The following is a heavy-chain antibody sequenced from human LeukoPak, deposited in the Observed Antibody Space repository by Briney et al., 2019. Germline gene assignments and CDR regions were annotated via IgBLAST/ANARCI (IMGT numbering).Heavy chain of an antibody. V-gene: IGHV1-3*01. CDR1: GYTFTSYA. Sequence: GASVKVSCKASGYTFTSYAMHWVRQAPGQRLEWMGWINAGNGNTKYSQKFQGRVTITRDTSASTAYMELSSLRSEDTAVYYCARALSGGSYVVNPGDYWYFDLWGRGTLVTVSS. CDR3: ARALSGGSYVVNPGDYWYFDL. CDR2: INAGNGNT. D-gene: IGHD1-26*01. J-gene: IGHJ2*01.